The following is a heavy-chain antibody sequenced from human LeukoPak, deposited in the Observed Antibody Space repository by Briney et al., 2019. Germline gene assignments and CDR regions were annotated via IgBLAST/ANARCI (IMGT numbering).Heavy chain of an antibody. D-gene: IGHD6-19*01. V-gene: IGHV4-59*01. Sequence: SETLSLTCTVSGDSSSNNYWTWIRQSPGKGLEWIGYFYYTGSTNYNPSLQSRATMSVDTSKNQFPLELSSVTSADTAVYYCAQSSGRYLDNWGQGILVTVSS. CDR1: GDSSSNNY. J-gene: IGHJ4*02. CDR3: AQSSGRYLDN. CDR2: FYYTGST.